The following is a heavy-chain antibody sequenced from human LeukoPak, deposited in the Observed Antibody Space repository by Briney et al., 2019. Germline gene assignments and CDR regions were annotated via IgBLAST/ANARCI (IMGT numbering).Heavy chain of an antibody. J-gene: IGHJ4*02. CDR3: ARDGKESSGYYDY. Sequence: SETLSLTCTVSGGSISSYYWSWIRQPPGKGLEWIGYIYYSGSANYNPSLKSRVTISVDTSKNQFSLKLSSVTAADTAVYYCARDGKESSGYYDYWGQGTLVTVSS. CDR2: IYYSGSA. D-gene: IGHD3-22*01. V-gene: IGHV4-59*01. CDR1: GGSISSYY.